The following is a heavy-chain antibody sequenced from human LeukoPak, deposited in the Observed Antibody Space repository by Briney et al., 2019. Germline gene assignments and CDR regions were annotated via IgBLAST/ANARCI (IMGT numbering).Heavy chain of an antibody. CDR2: INHSGST. CDR1: GGSFSGYY. Sequence: PSETLSLTCAVYGGSFSGYYWSWIRQPPGKGLEWIGEINHSGSTNYNPSLKSRVTISVDTSKNQFSLKLSSVTAADTAVYYCARGPYYDFWSGARFDAFDIWGQGTMVTVSS. J-gene: IGHJ3*02. CDR3: ARGPYYDFWSGARFDAFDI. D-gene: IGHD3-3*01. V-gene: IGHV4-34*01.